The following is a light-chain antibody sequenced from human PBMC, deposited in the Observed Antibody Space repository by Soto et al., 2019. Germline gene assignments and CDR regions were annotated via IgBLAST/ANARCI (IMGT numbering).Light chain of an antibody. Sequence: QSVLTQPPSASGTPGQRVTISCSGGSSNVGSNTENWYQQHPGTAPKVLIYTDIDRPSGVPDRFSGSKSGTSASLAINGLQSGDEADYYCGACNGSLNGYVFGTGTKLTVL. CDR3: GACNGSLNGYV. CDR2: TDI. J-gene: IGLJ1*01. CDR1: SSNVGSNT. V-gene: IGLV1-44*01.